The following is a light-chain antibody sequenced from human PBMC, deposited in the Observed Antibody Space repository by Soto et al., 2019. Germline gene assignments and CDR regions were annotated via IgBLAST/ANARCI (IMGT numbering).Light chain of an antibody. CDR1: QSVSSY. CDR3: HQRYNWPRVT. J-gene: IGKJ5*01. CDR2: DVS. V-gene: IGKV3-11*01. Sequence: EIVLTQSPGTLSLSPGERATLSCRASQSVSSYSLAWYQKKPGQPPRLLIYDVSNRATGIPARFSGSGSGTDFTLTITSLEPEDFAVYFCHQRYNWPRVTFGQGTRLEIK.